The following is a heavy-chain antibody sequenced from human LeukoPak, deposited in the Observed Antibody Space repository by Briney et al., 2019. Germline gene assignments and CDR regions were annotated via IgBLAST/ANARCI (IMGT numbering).Heavy chain of an antibody. CDR2: ISGSGGST. CDR3: AKDWDYDSSGYYDY. CDR1: GFTFSSYA. V-gene: IGHV3-23*01. J-gene: IGHJ4*02. Sequence: QSGGSLRLSCAASGFTFSSYAMSWVRQAPGKGLEWVSAISGSGGSTYYADSVKGRFTISRDNSKNTLYLQMNSLRAEDTAVYYCAKDWDYDSSGYYDYWGQGTLVTVSS. D-gene: IGHD3-22*01.